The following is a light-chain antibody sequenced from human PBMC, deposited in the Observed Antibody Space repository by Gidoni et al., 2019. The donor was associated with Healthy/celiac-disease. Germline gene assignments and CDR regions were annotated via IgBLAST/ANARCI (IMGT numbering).Light chain of an antibody. J-gene: IGKJ4*01. CDR3: QQYYSTSPT. CDR1: QGVLYSSNNKNY. Sequence: DIVMNQSPDSLAVSLGERATINCKSSQGVLYSSNNKNYLAWYQQKPGQPPKLLIYWASTRESGVPDRFSGSGSGTDFTLTISSLQAEDVAVYYCQQYYSTSPTFGGGTKVEIK. V-gene: IGKV4-1*01. CDR2: WAS.